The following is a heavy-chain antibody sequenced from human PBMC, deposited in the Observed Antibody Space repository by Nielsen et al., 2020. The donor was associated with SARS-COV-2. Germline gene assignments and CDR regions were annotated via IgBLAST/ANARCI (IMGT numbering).Heavy chain of an antibody. D-gene: IGHD2-15*01. CDR2: IDWDDDK. J-gene: IGHJ6*02. V-gene: IGHV2-70*01. Sequence: WIRQPPGKALEWLAPIDWDDDKYYSTSLKTRLTISKDTSKNQVVLTMTNMDPVDTATYYCARIPVVVAAIGIYYYYGMDVWGQGTTVTVSS. CDR3: ARIPVVVAAIGIYYYYGMDV.